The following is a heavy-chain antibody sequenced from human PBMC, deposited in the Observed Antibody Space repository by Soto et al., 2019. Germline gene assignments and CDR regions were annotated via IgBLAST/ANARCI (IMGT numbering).Heavy chain of an antibody. J-gene: IGHJ4*02. CDR1: GFTFSAYW. CDR3: ATAVRGRAWSY. CDR2: IKDDGSQT. D-gene: IGHD6-19*01. V-gene: IGHV3-7*01. Sequence: EVKLEESGGGLVQTGGSLRLSCAVSGFTFSAYWMRWVRQAPGKGLEGVANIKDDGSQTYYVDSVKGRFTISRDNAQNSMYLHMNSLRAEDTAVYYCATAVRGRAWSYWGQGTLVTVSS.